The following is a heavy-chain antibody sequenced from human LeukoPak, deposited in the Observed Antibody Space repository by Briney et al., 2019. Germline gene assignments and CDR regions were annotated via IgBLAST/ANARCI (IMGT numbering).Heavy chain of an antibody. CDR3: AKDHTIFGVVITYYFDY. J-gene: IGHJ4*02. CDR1: GFTFSSYA. CDR2: ISGSGGST. Sequence: GGSLRLSCAASGFTFSSYAMSWVRQAPGKGLEWVSAISGSGGSTYYADSVKGRFTISRDNSKNTLYLQINSLRAEDTAVYYCAKDHTIFGVVITYYFDYWGQRTLVTVSS. V-gene: IGHV3-23*01. D-gene: IGHD3-3*01.